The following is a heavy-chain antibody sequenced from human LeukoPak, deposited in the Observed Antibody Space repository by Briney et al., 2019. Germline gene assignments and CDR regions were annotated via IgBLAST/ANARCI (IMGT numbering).Heavy chain of an antibody. CDR3: ARGEQLGHLEYFQH. CDR1: GFTFSSYS. Sequence: GGSLRLSCAASGFTFSSYSMNWVRQAPGKGLEWVSSISSTSDIYCADSVKGRFNISRDNAKNSLYLQMNSLRTGDTAVYYCARGEQLGHLEYFQHWGQGTLVTVSS. J-gene: IGHJ1*01. V-gene: IGHV3-21*01. D-gene: IGHD6-13*01. CDR2: ISSTSDI.